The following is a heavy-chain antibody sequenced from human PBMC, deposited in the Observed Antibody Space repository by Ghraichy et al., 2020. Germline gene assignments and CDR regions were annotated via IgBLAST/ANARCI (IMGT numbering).Heavy chain of an antibody. D-gene: IGHD3-3*01. Sequence: LRLSCTVSGGSVNSGDYYWSWIRQPPGKGLEWIGYIYYSGSTYYNPSLKSRVTISVDMSKKQFSLKLSSVTAADTAVYYCARTSRFLERSLGFDYWGRGTLVTVSS. CDR3: ARTSRFLERSLGFDY. CDR2: IYYSGST. J-gene: IGHJ4*02. V-gene: IGHV4-30-4*01. CDR1: GGSVNSGDYY.